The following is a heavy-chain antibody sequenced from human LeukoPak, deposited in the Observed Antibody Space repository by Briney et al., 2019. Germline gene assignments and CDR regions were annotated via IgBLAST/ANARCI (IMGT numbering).Heavy chain of an antibody. Sequence: SETLSLTCTVSGGSISSSSYYWGWIRQPPGKGLEWIGSIYHSGSTYYNPSLKSRVTISVDRSKNQFSLKLSSVTAADTAVYYCAGVGYDSSGYYVNFDYWGQGTLVTVSS. J-gene: IGHJ4*02. CDR1: GGSISSSSYY. D-gene: IGHD3-22*01. CDR2: IYHSGST. CDR3: AGVGYDSSGYYVNFDY. V-gene: IGHV4-39*07.